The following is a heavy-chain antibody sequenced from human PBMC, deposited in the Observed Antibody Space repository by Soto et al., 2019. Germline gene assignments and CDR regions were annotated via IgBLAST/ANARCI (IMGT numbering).Heavy chain of an antibody. Sequence: EVQLLESGGGFVQPGGSLRLSCAASGFTFSTFAMTWVRQAPGKGLEWVSSISASGTHTYHADSGRGRFTISRDDSINTLYLQLNSPRGGDTAVYYCAKGLRPWNHMDAWGRGTTVTVSS. V-gene: IGHV3-23*01. D-gene: IGHD1-1*01. CDR1: GFTFSTFA. CDR3: AKGLRPWNHMDA. J-gene: IGHJ6*03. CDR2: ISASGTHT.